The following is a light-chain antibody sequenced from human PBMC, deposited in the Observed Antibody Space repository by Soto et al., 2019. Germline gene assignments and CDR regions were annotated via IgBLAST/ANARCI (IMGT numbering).Light chain of an antibody. CDR2: GAS. CDR3: QQYSSSPPEFT. J-gene: IGKJ3*01. V-gene: IGKV3-20*01. CDR1: QSVGSSY. Sequence: EIVLTQSPGTLSVSPGERVTLSCRASQSVGSSYLAWYQQRPGQAPRLLIFGASYRATGIPDRFSGSGSGTDFTLTISRLEPEDFAVDYCQQYSSSPPEFTCGPGTKVDSK.